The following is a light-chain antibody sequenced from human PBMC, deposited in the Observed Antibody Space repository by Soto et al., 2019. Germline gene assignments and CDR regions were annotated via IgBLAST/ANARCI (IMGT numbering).Light chain of an antibody. CDR3: GTWDSSLSAGV. V-gene: IGLV1-51*02. J-gene: IGLJ3*02. Sequence: QSVLTQPPSVSAAPGQRVTISCSGSSSNIGNNYVSWYQQFPGTAPRLLFYENNNRPSWIPGRFSGSKSGTSATLDITGLLTGDEADYYCGTWDSSLSAGVFGGGTKVTVL. CDR2: ENN. CDR1: SSNIGNNY.